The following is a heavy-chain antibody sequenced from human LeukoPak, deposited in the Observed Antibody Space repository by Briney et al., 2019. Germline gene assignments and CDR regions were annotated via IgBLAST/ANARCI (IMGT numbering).Heavy chain of an antibody. V-gene: IGHV3-30*18. D-gene: IGHD3-3*01. CDR1: GFTFSSYG. CDR2: MSYDGSTK. CDR3: AKDSRDDFWSGYYDY. J-gene: IGHJ4*02. Sequence: PGRSLRLSCAASGFTFSSYGMHWVRQAPGKGLEWVAVMSYDGSTKYYADSVKGRFTISRDNSKNTLYLQMNSLRVEDTAVYYCAKDSRDDFWSGYYDYWGQGTLVTVSP.